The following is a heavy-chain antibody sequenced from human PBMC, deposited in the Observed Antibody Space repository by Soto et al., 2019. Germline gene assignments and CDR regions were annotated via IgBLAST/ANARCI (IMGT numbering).Heavy chain of an antibody. J-gene: IGHJ6*03. CDR1: GGTFSSYA. CDR3: ASSLTSDYYYYYMDV. V-gene: IGHV1-69*13. CDR2: IIPIFGTA. Sequence: ASVKVSCKASGGTFSSYAISWVRQAPGQGLEWMGGIIPIFGTANYAQKFQGRVTITADESPSTAYMELSSLGSEDTAVYYCASSLTSDYYYYYMDVWGKGTTVTVSS. D-gene: IGHD2-21*02.